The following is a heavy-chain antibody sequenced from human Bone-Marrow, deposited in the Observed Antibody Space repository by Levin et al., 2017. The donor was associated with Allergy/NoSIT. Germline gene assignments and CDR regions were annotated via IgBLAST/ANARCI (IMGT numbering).Heavy chain of an antibody. J-gene: IGHJ3*02. CDR3: VGGFSYHPGYAVDT. CDR1: GFTFSSYA. Sequence: GGSLRLSCAASGFTFSSYAMSWVRQAPGKGLEWVSAISGSGGSTYYADSVKGRFTISRDNSKNTLYLQMNSLRAEDTAVYYCVGGFSYHPGYAVDTCGQGTMVTVSA. D-gene: IGHD3-16*01. CDR2: ISGSGGST. V-gene: IGHV3-23*01.